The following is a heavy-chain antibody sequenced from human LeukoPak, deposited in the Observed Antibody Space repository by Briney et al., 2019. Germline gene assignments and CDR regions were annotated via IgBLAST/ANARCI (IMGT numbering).Heavy chain of an antibody. J-gene: IGHJ4*02. D-gene: IGHD1-26*01. CDR1: GFTFSSYW. Sequence: GGSLRLSCAASGFTFSSYWMSWVRQAPGKGLEWVANIKQDGSEKYYVDSVKGRFTISRDNAKNSLYLQMNSLRAEDTAVYYCARDHSGSYWDWDYWGQGTLVTVSS. CDR2: IKQDGSEK. CDR3: ARDHSGSYWDWDY. V-gene: IGHV3-7*03.